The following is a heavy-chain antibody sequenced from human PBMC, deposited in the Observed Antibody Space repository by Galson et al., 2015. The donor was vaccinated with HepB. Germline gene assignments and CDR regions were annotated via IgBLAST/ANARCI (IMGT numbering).Heavy chain of an antibody. J-gene: IGHJ4*02. CDR2: ISGSGGST. Sequence: SLRLSCAASGFTFSSYAMSWVRQAPGKGLEWVSAISGSGGSTYYADSVKGRFTISRDNSKNTLYLQMNSLRAEDTAVYYCAKDGYCTNGVCSFDYWGQGTLVTVSS. V-gene: IGHV3-23*01. CDR1: GFTFSSYA. D-gene: IGHD2-8*01. CDR3: AKDGYCTNGVCSFDY.